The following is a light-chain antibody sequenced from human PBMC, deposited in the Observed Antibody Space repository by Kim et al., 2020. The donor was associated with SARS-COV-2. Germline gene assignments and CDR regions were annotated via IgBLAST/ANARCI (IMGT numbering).Light chain of an antibody. V-gene: IGLV2-23*02. J-gene: IGLJ1*01. Sequence: QSALTQPASVSGSPGQSITISCTGASSEVGCYNLVAWYQQQPGKVPKLMIYEVSERPSGVSNRFSGSKSGNTASLTISGLQTEDEADYYCCSYAGRSIYVFGTGTKVTVL. CDR3: CSYAGRSIYV. CDR2: EVS. CDR1: SSEVGCYNL.